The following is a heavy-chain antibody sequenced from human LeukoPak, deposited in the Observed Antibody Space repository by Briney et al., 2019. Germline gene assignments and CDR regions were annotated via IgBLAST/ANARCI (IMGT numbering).Heavy chain of an antibody. Sequence: GGSLRLSCAASGFTFSSYAMSWVRQAPGKGLEWVSAISGSGGSTYYADSVKGRFTISRDNSENTLYLQMNSLRAEDTAVYYCAKGGTVSRAYYYYYGMDVWGQGTTVTVSS. CDR2: ISGSGGST. CDR3: AKGGTVSRAYYYYYGMDV. D-gene: IGHD4-17*01. CDR1: GFTFSSYA. J-gene: IGHJ6*02. V-gene: IGHV3-23*01.